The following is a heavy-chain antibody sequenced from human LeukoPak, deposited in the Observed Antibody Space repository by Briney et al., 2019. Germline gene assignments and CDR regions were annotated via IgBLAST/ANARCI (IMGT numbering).Heavy chain of an antibody. CDR2: ISYDGSNK. D-gene: IGHD5-24*01. CDR1: GFTFSSCG. CDR3: ARERERDAFDI. J-gene: IGHJ3*02. Sequence: GGSLRLSCAASGFTFSSCGMHWVRQAPGKGLEWVAVISYDGSNKYYADSVKGRFTISRDNSKNTLYLQMNSLRAEDTAVYYCARERERDAFDIWGQGTMVTVSS. V-gene: IGHV3-30*03.